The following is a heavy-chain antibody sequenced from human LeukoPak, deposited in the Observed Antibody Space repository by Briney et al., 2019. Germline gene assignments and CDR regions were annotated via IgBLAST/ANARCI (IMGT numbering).Heavy chain of an antibody. V-gene: IGHV3-66*01. Sequence: GGSLRLSCAASGFTVSSNYVSWVRQAPGKGLEWVATVYSGGGTYYVDSVQGRFTVSRDNSKNTLYIQMNSLRAEDTAVYYCTRDIPNNWGLGYWGQGTLVTVSS. J-gene: IGHJ4*02. CDR3: TRDIPNNWGLGY. D-gene: IGHD7-27*01. CDR1: GFTVSSNY. CDR2: VYSGGGT.